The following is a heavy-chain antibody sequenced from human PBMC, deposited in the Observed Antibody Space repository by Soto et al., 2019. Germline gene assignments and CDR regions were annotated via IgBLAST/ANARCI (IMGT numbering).Heavy chain of an antibody. CDR2: IFYTGST. V-gene: IGHV4-59*01. Sequence: QVQLQESGPGLVKPSETLSLNCTVSGGSISSYYWSWIRKPPGKGLEWIGYIFYTGSTDYNPSLKSRVTXXXXXXXXXXXXXXXXXXXXXXXXXXXXXXXXXXXXXXYHXMDVWXXXXXXTX. CDR1: GGSISSYY. J-gene: IGHJ6*02. CDR3: XXXXXXXXXXXYHXMDV.